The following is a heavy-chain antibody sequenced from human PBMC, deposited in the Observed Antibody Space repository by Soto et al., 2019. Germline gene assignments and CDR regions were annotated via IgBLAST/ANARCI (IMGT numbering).Heavy chain of an antibody. V-gene: IGHV3-11*06. J-gene: IGHJ4*02. CDR2: ISSTSGYT. CDR1: GFTFSGHY. Sequence: VASGFTFSGHYMSWIRQAQGKGPEWISYISSTSGYTNYAESVKGRFTISRDNAENSLYLQMNSLRVEDTAVYYCARGSIYDILTGYAIVDYWGQGTLVTVSS. D-gene: IGHD3-9*01. CDR3: ARGSIYDILTGYAIVDY.